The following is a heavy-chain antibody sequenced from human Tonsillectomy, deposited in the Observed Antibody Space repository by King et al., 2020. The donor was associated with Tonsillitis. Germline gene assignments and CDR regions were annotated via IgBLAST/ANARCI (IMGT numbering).Heavy chain of an antibody. CDR1: GFTFSDYW. D-gene: IGHD4-17*01. Sequence: VQLVESGGGLVQPGGSLRLSCAGSGFTFSDYWMHWVRQAPGKGLVWVSGINSDGSSIIYADSVKGRITITRDIAKNTLYLQMNGPRAEDTSVYYCARVTTGAFDIWGQGTMVTSLQ. CDR3: ARVTTGAFDI. J-gene: IGHJ3*02. V-gene: IGHV3-74*01. CDR2: INSDGSSI.